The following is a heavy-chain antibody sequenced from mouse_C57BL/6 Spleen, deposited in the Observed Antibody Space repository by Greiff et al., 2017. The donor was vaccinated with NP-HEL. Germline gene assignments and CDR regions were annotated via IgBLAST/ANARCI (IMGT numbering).Heavy chain of an antibody. D-gene: IGHD2-4*01. J-gene: IGHJ4*01. Sequence: EVQLQQSVAELVRPGASVKLSCTASGFNIKNTYMHWVKQRPEQGLEWIGRIDPANGNTKYAPKFQGKATITADTPSNTAYLQLSSLTSEDTAIYYCARQTYYDYDGGDYYAMDYWGQGTSVTVSS. CDR1: GFNIKNTY. CDR2: IDPANGNT. CDR3: ARQTYYDYDGGDYYAMDY. V-gene: IGHV14-3*01.